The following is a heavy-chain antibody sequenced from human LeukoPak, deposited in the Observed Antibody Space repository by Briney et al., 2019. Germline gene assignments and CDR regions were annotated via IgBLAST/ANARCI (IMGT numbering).Heavy chain of an antibody. J-gene: IGHJ4*02. D-gene: IGHD1-26*01. CDR3: ARASVVGATSLFDY. V-gene: IGHV1-2*06. CDR2: INPNSGGT. Sequence: ASVKVSCKASGYTFTGYYMHWVRQAPGQGLEWMGRINPNSGGTNYAQKFQGRVTMTRDTSISTAYMELSRLRSDDTAVYYCARASVVGATSLFDYWGQGTLVTVSS. CDR1: GYTFTGYY.